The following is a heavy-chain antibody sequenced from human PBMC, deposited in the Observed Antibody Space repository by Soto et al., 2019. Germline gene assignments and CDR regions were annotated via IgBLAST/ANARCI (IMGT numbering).Heavy chain of an antibody. CDR1: GGSISGSTYY. Sequence: QLQLQESGPGLVKPSETLSLTCTVSGGSISGSTYYWGWIRQPPGKGLEWIGSVYYTGSTYYNPSLKSRVAISVDTSKNQFSLKLSSVTAADTAVYYCATNGFDPWGQGTLVTVSS. J-gene: IGHJ5*02. CDR2: VYYTGST. V-gene: IGHV4-39*01. CDR3: ATNGFDP.